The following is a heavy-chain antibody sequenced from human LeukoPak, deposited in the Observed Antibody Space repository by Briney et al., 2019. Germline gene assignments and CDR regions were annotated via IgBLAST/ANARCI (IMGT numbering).Heavy chain of an antibody. CDR2: ISAYNGNT. CDR3: ARVVPAAYDAFDI. Sequence: ASVKVSCKASGYTFTGHYMHWVRQAPGQGLEWMGWISAYNGNTNYAQKLQGRVTMTTDTSTSTAYMELRSLRSDDTAVYYCARVVPAAYDAFDIWGQGTMVTVSS. V-gene: IGHV1-18*04. CDR1: GYTFTGHY. D-gene: IGHD2-2*01. J-gene: IGHJ3*02.